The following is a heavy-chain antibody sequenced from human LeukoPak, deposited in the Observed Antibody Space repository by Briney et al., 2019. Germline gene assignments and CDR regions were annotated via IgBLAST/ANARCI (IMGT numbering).Heavy chain of an antibody. Sequence: GESLKISCEASGYSSTTYWIGWVRQRPGTGLEWVGAIYTDDSDTRYSPSFQGQVAISADRSIKTAYLKWNSLKASDTGMYYCSRQRAAWGSVNWYDPWGQGTLVTVSA. D-gene: IGHD3-16*01. CDR2: IYTDDSDT. CDR3: SRQRAAWGSVNWYDP. V-gene: IGHV5-51*01. CDR1: GYSSTTYW. J-gene: IGHJ5*02.